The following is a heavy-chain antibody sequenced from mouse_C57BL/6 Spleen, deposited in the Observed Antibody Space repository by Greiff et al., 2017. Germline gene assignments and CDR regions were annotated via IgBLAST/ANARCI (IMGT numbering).Heavy chain of an antibody. D-gene: IGHD3-2*02. V-gene: IGHV1-72*01. Sequence: VKQRPGRGLEWIGRIDPNSGGTKYNEKFKSKATLTVDKPSSTAYMQLSSLTSEDSAVYYCARSLDSSGPRAYWGQGTLVTVSA. CDR3: ARSLDSSGPRAY. J-gene: IGHJ3*01. CDR2: IDPNSGGT.